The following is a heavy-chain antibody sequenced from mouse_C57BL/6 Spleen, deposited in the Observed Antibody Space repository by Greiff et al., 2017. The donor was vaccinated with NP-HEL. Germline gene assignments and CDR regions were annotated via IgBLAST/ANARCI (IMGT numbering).Heavy chain of an antibody. J-gene: IGHJ2*01. CDR1: GYTFTSYW. V-gene: IGHV1-55*01. D-gene: IGHD2-2*01. CDR2: IYPGSGST. CDR3: ARGSTMVTDFDY. Sequence: VQLQQSGAELVKPGASVKMSCKASGYTFTSYWITWVKQRPGQGLEWIGDIYPGSGSTNYNEKFKSKATLTVVTSSSTAYMQLSSLTSEDSAVYYCARGSTMVTDFDYWGQGTTLTVSS.